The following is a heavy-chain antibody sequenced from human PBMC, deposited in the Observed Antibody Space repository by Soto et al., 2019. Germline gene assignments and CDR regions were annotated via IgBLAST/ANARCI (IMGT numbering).Heavy chain of an antibody. CDR1: GGSFSGYY. Sequence: PSETLSLTCAFYGGSFSGYYWSWIRQPPGKGLEWLGDINPSGSTNYNPSLKSRVIMSVDTSKKQFSLNVTSVTAADTAVYYCATSYGNAWYTYWGQGTQVTVSS. CDR3: ATSYGNAWYTY. CDR2: INPSGST. D-gene: IGHD6-13*01. V-gene: IGHV4-34*01. J-gene: IGHJ4*02.